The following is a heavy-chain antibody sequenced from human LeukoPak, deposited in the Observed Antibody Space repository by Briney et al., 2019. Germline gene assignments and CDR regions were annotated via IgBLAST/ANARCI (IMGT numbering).Heavy chain of an antibody. V-gene: IGHV3-30*18. CDR3: AKGVGATAIFDY. J-gene: IGHJ4*02. CDR1: GFTFSSYG. D-gene: IGHD1-26*01. Sequence: GGSLGLSCAASGFTFSSYGMHWVRQAPGKGLEWVAVISYDGSNKYYADSVKGRFTISRDNSKNTLYLQMDSLRAEDTAVYYCAKGVGATAIFDYWGQGTLVTVSS. CDR2: ISYDGSNK.